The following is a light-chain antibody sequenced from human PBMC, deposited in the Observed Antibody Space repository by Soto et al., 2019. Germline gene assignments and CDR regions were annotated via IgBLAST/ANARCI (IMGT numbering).Light chain of an antibody. J-gene: IGLJ1*01. CDR1: SSDVGSYNY. CDR3: LSYAGSYNFV. Sequence: QSALTQPRSVSGSPGQSITISCTGSSSDVGSYNYVSWYQQHPGQAPKFMIYDVNKRPSGFSHRFSGSKSGNTASLTISGLQADDEADYYCLSYAGSYNFVFGSGTKLTVL. CDR2: DVN. V-gene: IGLV2-11*01.